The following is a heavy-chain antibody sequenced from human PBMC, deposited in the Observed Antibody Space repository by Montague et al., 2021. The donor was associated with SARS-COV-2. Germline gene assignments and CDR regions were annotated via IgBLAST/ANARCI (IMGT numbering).Heavy chain of an antibody. CDR3: TRDAFTMIIDAFNI. CDR2: ITAGSIYI. J-gene: IGHJ3*02. V-gene: IGHV3-21*01. Sequence: SLRLSCAASGFTFSTYTMNWVRQAPGQGLEWVSSITAGSIYIYYADSVKGRFTISRDNAKNSLYPQMNSLRAEDTAVYYCTRDAFTMIIDAFNIWGQGTKATVSS. CDR1: GFTFSTYT. D-gene: IGHD3-22*01.